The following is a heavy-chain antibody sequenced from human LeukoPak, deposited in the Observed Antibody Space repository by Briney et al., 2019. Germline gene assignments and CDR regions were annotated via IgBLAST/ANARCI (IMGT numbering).Heavy chain of an antibody. CDR3: ARGGGGRQLHRLFDY. Sequence: TSETLSLTCTVSGGSISSSSYYWGWIRQPPGKGLEWIGSIYYSGSTYYNPSLKSRVTISVDTSKNQFSLKLSSVTAADTAVYYCARGGGGRQLHRLFDYWGQGTLVTVSS. V-gene: IGHV4-39*07. D-gene: IGHD3-16*01. CDR2: IYYSGST. J-gene: IGHJ4*02. CDR1: GGSISSSSYY.